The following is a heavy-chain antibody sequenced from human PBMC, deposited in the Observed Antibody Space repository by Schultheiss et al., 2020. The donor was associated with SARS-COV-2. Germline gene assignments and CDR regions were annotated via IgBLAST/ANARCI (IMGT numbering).Heavy chain of an antibody. V-gene: IGHV4-59*12. J-gene: IGHJ5*02. Sequence: SETLSLTCTVSGGSISSYYWSWIRQPPGKGLEWIGYIYYSGSTNYNPSLKSRVTISVDTSKNQFSLRLNSVTAADTAVYYCARDRGYGDYWLDPWGQGTRVTVSS. D-gene: IGHD4-17*01. CDR2: IYYSGST. CDR1: GGSISSYY. CDR3: ARDRGYGDYWLDP.